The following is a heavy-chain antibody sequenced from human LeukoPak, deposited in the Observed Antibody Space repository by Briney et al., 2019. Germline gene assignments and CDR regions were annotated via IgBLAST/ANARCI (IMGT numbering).Heavy chain of an antibody. D-gene: IGHD2-2*02. V-gene: IGHV3-23*01. CDR3: AREDGEGIIAAIFDY. CDR2: ISGSGGST. J-gene: IGHJ4*02. CDR1: GFTYSSYA. Sequence: TGGSLRLSCVASGFTYSSYAMSWVRQAPGKGLEWVSAISGSGGSTYYADSVKGRFTISRDNAKSSLYLQMNSLRAEDTALYYCAREDGEGIIAAIFDYWGQGTLVTVSS.